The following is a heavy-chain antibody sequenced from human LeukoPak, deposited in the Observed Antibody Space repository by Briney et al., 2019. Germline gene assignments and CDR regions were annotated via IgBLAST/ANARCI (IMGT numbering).Heavy chain of an antibody. D-gene: IGHD3-22*01. V-gene: IGHV4-4*07. CDR3: AKSNGYGLIDI. CDR2: IYTTGST. J-gene: IGHJ3*02. CDR1: GGSITSYY. Sequence: SETLSLTCTVSGGSITSYYWSWIRQPAGKGLEWIGRIYTTGSTYYNHSLKSRVTMAVDTSKNQFSLRLSSVTAADTAVYYCAKSNGYGLIDIWGQGTMVTVSS.